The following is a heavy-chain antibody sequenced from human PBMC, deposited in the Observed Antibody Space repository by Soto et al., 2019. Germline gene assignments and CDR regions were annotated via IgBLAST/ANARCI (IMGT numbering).Heavy chain of an antibody. CDR2: INPNSGGT. J-gene: IGHJ6*02. CDR3: ARDSIKVQLERRPYYGMDV. V-gene: IGHV1-2*04. Sequence: ASVKVSCKASGYTFTGYYMHWVRQAPGQGLEWMGWINPNSGGTNYAQKFQGWVTMTRDTSISTAYMELSRLRSDDTAVYYCARDSIKVQLERRPYYGMDVWGQGTTVTVSS. D-gene: IGHD1-1*01. CDR1: GYTFTGYY.